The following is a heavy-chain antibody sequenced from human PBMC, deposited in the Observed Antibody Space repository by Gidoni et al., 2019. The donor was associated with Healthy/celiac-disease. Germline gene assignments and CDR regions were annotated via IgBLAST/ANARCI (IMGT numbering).Heavy chain of an antibody. Sequence: EVQLLESGGGLVQPGRSLRLSCAASGFTFDDYAMHWVRQAPGKGMEWVSGISWNSGSIGYADSVKGRFTISRDNAKNSLYLQMNSLRAEDTALYYCAKDRTGYSYGHDAFDIWGQGTMVTVSS. D-gene: IGHD5-18*01. CDR2: ISWNSGSI. J-gene: IGHJ3*02. CDR3: AKDRTGYSYGHDAFDI. CDR1: GFTFDDYA. V-gene: IGHV3-9*01.